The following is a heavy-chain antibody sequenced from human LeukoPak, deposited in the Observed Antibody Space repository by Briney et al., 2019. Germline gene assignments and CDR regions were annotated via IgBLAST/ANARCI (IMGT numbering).Heavy chain of an antibody. CDR2: ISGSDGTT. CDR1: GFTFNNYA. Sequence: PGGSLRLSCAASGFTFNNYAMSWVRQAPGMGLEWVSGISGSDGTTNYADSVKGRFTISRDNSKNTLYLQMSSLRAEDTAVYYCVKGRGGYGSGSYYDYWGQGTLVTVSS. CDR3: VKGRGGYGSGSYYDY. J-gene: IGHJ4*02. D-gene: IGHD3-10*01. V-gene: IGHV3-23*01.